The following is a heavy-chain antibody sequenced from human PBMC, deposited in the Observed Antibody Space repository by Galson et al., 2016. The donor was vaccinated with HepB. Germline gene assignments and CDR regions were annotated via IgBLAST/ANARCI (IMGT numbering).Heavy chain of an antibody. J-gene: IGHJ4*02. CDR2: ISYDGSNK. Sequence: SLRLSCAASGFTFSSYGMYWVRQAPGKGLEWVAFISYDGSNKKYADSVKGRFTISRDNSKKTLYLQMNSLRAADTAVYYCAKDGRMYCSSASCHGHFHYWGQGTLVTVSS. CDR1: GFTFSSYG. CDR3: AKDGRMYCSSASCHGHFHY. D-gene: IGHD2-2*01. V-gene: IGHV3-30*18.